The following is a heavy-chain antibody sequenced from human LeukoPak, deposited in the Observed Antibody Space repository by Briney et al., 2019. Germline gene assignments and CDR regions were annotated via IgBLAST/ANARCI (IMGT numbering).Heavy chain of an antibody. CDR3: ARNYYDSSAYYYFDY. J-gene: IGHJ4*02. D-gene: IGHD3-22*01. CDR1: GFTFGTYA. CDR2: IYSGGGT. Sequence: GGSLRLSCATSGFTFGTYAMNWVRQAPGKGLEWVSLIYSGGGTYYADSVKGRFTISRDNSKNTLYLQMNSLRAEDTAVYYCARNYYDSSAYYYFDYWGQGTLVTVSS. V-gene: IGHV3-66*01.